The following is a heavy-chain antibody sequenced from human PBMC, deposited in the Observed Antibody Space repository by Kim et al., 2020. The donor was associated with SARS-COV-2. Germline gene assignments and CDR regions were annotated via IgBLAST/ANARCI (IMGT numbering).Heavy chain of an antibody. J-gene: IGHJ3*02. V-gene: IGHV4-4*02. CDR3: ARDRQRADLLHDSSGYYWSDAFDI. CDR2: IYHSGST. Sequence: SETLSLTCAVSGGSISSSNWWSWVRQPPGKGLEWIGEIYHSGSTNYNPSLKSRVTISVDESKNQFSLKLSSVTAADTAVYYCARDRQRADLLHDSSGYYWSDAFDIWGQGTMVTVSS. D-gene: IGHD3-22*01. CDR1: GGSISSSNW.